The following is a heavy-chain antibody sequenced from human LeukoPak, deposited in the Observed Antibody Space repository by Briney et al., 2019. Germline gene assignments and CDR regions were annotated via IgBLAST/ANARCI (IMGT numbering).Heavy chain of an antibody. CDR2: IRQDGTEK. CDR1: GFTFSSYW. D-gene: IGHD1-1*01. CDR3: ARTHTTFFDY. V-gene: IGHV3-7*03. J-gene: IGHJ4*02. Sequence: PGGSLRLSCAASGFTFSSYWMSWVRQAPGKGLERVANIRQDGTEKYFVDSVEGRFIISRDNAKNSLYLQMNSLRAEDTAVYYCARTHTTFFDYWGQGTLVTVSS.